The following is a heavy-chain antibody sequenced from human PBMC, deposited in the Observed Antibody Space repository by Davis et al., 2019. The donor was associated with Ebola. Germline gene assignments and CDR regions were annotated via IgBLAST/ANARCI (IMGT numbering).Heavy chain of an antibody. CDR3: ARGYYDFWSGYYTSFDY. CDR1: GYTFTGYY. CDR2: INPNSGGT. D-gene: IGHD3-3*01. Sequence: ASVKVSCKASGYTFTGYYMHWVRQAPGQGLEWMGWINPNSGGTNYAQKFQGRVTMTRDTSISTAYMELSRLRSDDTAVYYCARGYYDFWSGYYTSFDYWGQGTLVTVSS. J-gene: IGHJ4*02. V-gene: IGHV1-2*02.